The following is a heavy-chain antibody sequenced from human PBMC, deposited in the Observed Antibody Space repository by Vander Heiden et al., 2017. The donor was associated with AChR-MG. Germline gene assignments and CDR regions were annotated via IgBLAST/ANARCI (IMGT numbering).Heavy chain of an antibody. D-gene: IGHD2-2*01. V-gene: IGHV2-5*02. J-gene: IGHJ2*01. CDR3: AHREPAAPLRGPWYFDL. CDR1: GFWLRTSGGG. Sequence: QITLKESGPTLVKPTQTLTPTCTFSGFWLRTSGGGVRWIRQPPGKSLEWLALIYGDDDNRYSPSLKSRLTITKDTSKNQVVLTMTNMDHVDTATYYCAHREPAAPLRGPWYFDLWGRGTLVTVSS. CDR2: IYGDDDN.